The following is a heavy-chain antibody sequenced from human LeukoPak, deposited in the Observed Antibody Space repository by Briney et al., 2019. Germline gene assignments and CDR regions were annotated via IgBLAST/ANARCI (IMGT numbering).Heavy chain of an antibody. CDR3: AKVITVVTPDY. J-gene: IGHJ4*02. CDR1: GFTFSSYG. CDR2: ISYDGSNK. D-gene: IGHD4-23*01. Sequence: GGSLRLSCAASGFTFSSYGMHWVRQAPGKGLEWVAVISYDGSNKYYADSVKGRFTISRDNSKNTLYLQTNSLRAEDTAVYYCAKVITVVTPDYWGQGTLVTVSS. V-gene: IGHV3-30*18.